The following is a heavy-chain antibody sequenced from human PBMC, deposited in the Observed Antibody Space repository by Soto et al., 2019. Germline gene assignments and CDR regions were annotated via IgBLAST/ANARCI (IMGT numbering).Heavy chain of an antibody. Sequence: GALRLSCAASGFTFSSYWMSWVRQAPGKGLEWVANIKQDGSEKYYVDSVKGRFTISRDNAKNSLYLQMNSLRAEDTAVYYCARFYYDSSGYLPSPYYYYYGMDVWGQGTTVTISS. CDR2: IKQDGSEK. CDR1: GFTFSSYW. J-gene: IGHJ6*02. V-gene: IGHV3-7*04. D-gene: IGHD3-22*01. CDR3: ARFYYDSSGYLPSPYYYYYGMDV.